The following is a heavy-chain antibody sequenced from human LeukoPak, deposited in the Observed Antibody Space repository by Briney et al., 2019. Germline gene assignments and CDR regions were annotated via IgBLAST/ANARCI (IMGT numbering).Heavy chain of an antibody. V-gene: IGHV3-33*01. CDR1: GFTFSTYG. Sequence: GGSLRLSCEASGFTFSTYGMHWVRQAPGKGLEWVAVIWYDGSNKNYADSVKGRFTISRDNSKNTLYLRMNSLRAEDTAVYYCASSSGFGELLPDYWGQGTLVTVSS. CDR2: IWYDGSNK. J-gene: IGHJ4*02. D-gene: IGHD3-10*01. CDR3: ASSSGFGELLPDY.